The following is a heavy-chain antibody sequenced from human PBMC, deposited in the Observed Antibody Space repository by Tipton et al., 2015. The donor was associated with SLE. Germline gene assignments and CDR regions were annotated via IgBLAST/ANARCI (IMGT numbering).Heavy chain of an antibody. CDR2: IYYSGST. CDR1: GGFISSINYF. J-gene: IGHJ4*02. Sequence: TLSLTCTVSGGFISSINYFWGWIRQPPGKGLEWIGTIYYSGSTYYNLSLKSRVTISVDTSRNQFSLRLSSVTAADTAVYYCATFSQSRLFDYWGQGRLVTVSS. D-gene: IGHD3-3*02. V-gene: IGHV4-39*07. CDR3: ATFSQSRLFDY.